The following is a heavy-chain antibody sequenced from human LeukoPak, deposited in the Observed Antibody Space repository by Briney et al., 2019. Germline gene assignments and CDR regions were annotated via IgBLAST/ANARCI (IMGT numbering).Heavy chain of an antibody. CDR2: ISGSGGST. J-gene: IGHJ1*01. CDR3: SEAGAVAHFQH. D-gene: IGHD6-19*01. V-gene: IGHV3-23*01. Sequence: PGGSLTLSCATSGITFSSYAMSWVRQAPGKGLEWASAISGSGGSTYYADSVKGRFTISRDNSKNTLYLQMNSLRAEDTAVYYCSEAGAVAHFQHWGQGTLVTVSS. CDR1: GITFSSYA.